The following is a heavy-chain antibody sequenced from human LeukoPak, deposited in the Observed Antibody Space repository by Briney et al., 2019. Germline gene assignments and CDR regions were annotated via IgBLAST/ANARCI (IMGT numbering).Heavy chain of an antibody. CDR2: IYSGGTT. V-gene: IGHV3-53*01. D-gene: IGHD5-24*01. CDR1: GFNVTTYY. J-gene: IGHJ4*02. CDR3: ARGRRDGYNLGY. Sequence: AGGSLRLSCAASGFNVTTYYMSWVRQAPGKGLEWVSVIYSGGTTYYADSVKGRFTISRDISKNTLSLQMNSLRAEDTAVYYCARGRRDGYNLGYWGQGTLVAVSS.